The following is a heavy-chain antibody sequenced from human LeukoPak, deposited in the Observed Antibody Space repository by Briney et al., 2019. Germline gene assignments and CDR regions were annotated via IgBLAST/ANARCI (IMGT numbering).Heavy chain of an antibody. J-gene: IGHJ4*02. Sequence: GGSLRLSCAASGFIFSNYWMNWVRQTPGKGLEWVSSINNDGSGTNYADSVKGRFTISRDNAKNTLYLQMNSLRAEDTAVYYCARDLGYSSSWPPSYYFDYWGQGTLVTVSS. CDR3: ARDLGYSSSWPPSYYFDY. CDR2: INNDGSGT. CDR1: GFIFSNYW. D-gene: IGHD6-13*01. V-gene: IGHV3-74*01.